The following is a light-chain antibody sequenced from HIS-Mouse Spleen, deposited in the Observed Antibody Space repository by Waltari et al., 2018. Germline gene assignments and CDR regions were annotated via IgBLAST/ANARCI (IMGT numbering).Light chain of an antibody. V-gene: IGLV2-11*01. Sequence: QSALTQPRSVSGSPGQPVTISCHGTRSDVGGYTSVSWYQQHPGKAPKLMIYDVSKRPSGVPDRFSGSKSGNTASLTISGLQAEDEADYYCCSYAGSYTLVFGGGTKLTVL. CDR3: CSYAGSYTLV. CDR1: RSDVGGYTS. CDR2: DVS. J-gene: IGLJ2*01.